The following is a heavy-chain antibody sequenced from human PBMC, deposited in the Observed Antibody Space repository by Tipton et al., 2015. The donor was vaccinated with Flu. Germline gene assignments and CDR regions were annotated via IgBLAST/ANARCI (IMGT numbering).Heavy chain of an antibody. J-gene: IGHJ4*02. CDR1: GFTFDDYA. V-gene: IGHV3-9*01. CDR2: ISWDSGNI. D-gene: IGHD3-10*01. CDR3: AKGEAVQGVIPN. Sequence: SLRLSCAASGFTFDDYAMHWVRQAPGKGLEWVSGISWDSGNIGYADSVKGRFTISRDNAKNSLYLQMNNLRAEETALYYCAKGEAVQGVIPNWGQGTLVTVSS.